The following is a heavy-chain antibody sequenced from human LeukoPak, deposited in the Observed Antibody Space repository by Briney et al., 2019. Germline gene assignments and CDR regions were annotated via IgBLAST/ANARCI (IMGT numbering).Heavy chain of an antibody. CDR1: GFTFSSYA. J-gene: IGHJ6*03. CDR2: ISGSGGST. CDR3: ARSLRVRGVPDYMDV. V-gene: IGHV3-23*01. Sequence: GGSLRLSCAASGFTFSSYAMSWVRQAPGKGLEWVSAISGSGGSTYYADTVKGRFTISRDNSKNMLYLQMNRLRAEDTAVYYCARSLRVRGVPDYMDVWGKGTTVIISS. D-gene: IGHD3-10*01.